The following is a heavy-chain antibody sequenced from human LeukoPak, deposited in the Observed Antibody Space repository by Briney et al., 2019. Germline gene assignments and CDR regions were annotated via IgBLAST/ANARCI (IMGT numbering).Heavy chain of an antibody. CDR2: INHSGST. V-gene: IGHV4-34*01. J-gene: IGHJ6*03. CDR1: GGSFSGYY. Sequence: SETLSLTCAVYGGSFSGYYWSWIRQPPGKGLEWIGEINHSGSTNYNPSLKSRVTISVDTSKNQFSLKLSSVAAAETAVYYCAREGRYRYGYNEYHLYMDIWGKGTTVTVSS. CDR3: AREGRYRYGYNEYHLYMDI. D-gene: IGHD5-18*01.